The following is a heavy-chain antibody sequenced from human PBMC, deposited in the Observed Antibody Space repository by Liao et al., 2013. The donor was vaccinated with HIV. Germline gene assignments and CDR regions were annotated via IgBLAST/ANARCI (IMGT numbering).Heavy chain of an antibody. V-gene: IGHV4-34*01. CDR2: ITHSGST. CDR1: GGSFSDFY. Sequence: QVRLQQWGAGLLKPSETVSLTCAVYGGSFSDFYWGWIRQSPGKGLEWIGEITHSGSTDSNPSLKSRVTMSVDTSKNQISLRLSSVTAADTAVYYCARDIEIVANNRGGFGYYWG. CDR3: ARDIEIVANNRGGFGYY. J-gene: IGHJ4*01. D-gene: IGHD5-12*01.